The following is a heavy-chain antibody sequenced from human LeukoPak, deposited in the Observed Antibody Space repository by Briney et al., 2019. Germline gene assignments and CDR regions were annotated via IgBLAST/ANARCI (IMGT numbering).Heavy chain of an antibody. CDR2: INHSGST. CDR3: ARDQGYGDYIYDS. Sequence: SETLSLTCAVYGGSFSGYYWSWIRQPPGKGLEWIGEINHSGSTNYNPYLKSRITISVDTSKNQFSLKLTSVTAADTAVYYCARDQGYGDYIYDSWGQGTLVTVSS. V-gene: IGHV4-34*01. J-gene: IGHJ5*02. D-gene: IGHD4-17*01. CDR1: GGSFSGYY.